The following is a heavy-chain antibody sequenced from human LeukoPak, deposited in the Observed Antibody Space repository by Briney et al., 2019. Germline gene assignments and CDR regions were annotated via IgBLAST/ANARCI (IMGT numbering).Heavy chain of an antibody. D-gene: IGHD2-2*02. CDR3: ARPYCSSSSCYSPPDY. V-gene: IGHV5-51*01. CDR1: GYSFSNYW. Sequence: GESLKISCKGSGYSFSNYWIGWVRQMTGKGLEWMGIIYPGDSDTRYSSSFQGQVTISVDKSISTAYLQWSSLKASDTAMYYCARPYCSSSSCYSPPDYWGQGTLVTVSS. J-gene: IGHJ4*02. CDR2: IYPGDSDT.